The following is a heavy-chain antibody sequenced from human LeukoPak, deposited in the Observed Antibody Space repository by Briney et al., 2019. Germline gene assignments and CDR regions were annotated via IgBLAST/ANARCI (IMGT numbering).Heavy chain of an antibody. V-gene: IGHV4-61*02. CDR1: GGSISSGSYY. J-gene: IGHJ3*02. Sequence: SQTLSLTCTVSGGSISSGSYYWSCIRQPAGKGLEWIGRIYTSGSTNYNPSLKSRVTISVDTSKNQFSLKLSSVTAADTAVYYCASTWELLSGSAFDIWGQGTMVTVSS. CDR2: IYTSGST. D-gene: IGHD1-26*01. CDR3: ASTWELLSGSAFDI.